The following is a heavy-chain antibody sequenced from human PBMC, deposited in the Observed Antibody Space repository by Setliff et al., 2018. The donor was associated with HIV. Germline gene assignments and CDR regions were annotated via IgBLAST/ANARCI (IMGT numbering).Heavy chain of an antibody. D-gene: IGHD5-18*01. Sequence: SVKVSCKASGGTFKSYAIIWVRQAPGQGLEWMGGIVPMFDSSNYAQKFQGRITFTAAESTSTFYMDLSSLRSEDSAVYYCARDSGYSYGVKGGMDVWGQGTTVTVSS. CDR3: ARDSGYSYGVKGGMDV. J-gene: IGHJ6*02. V-gene: IGHV1-69*13. CDR1: GGTFKSYA. CDR2: IVPMFDSS.